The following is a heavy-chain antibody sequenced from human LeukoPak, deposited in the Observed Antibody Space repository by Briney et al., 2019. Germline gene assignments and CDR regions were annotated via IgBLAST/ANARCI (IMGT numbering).Heavy chain of an antibody. CDR1: GFTFSSYG. V-gene: IGHV3-30*18. J-gene: IGHJ4*02. D-gene: IGHD2-21*02. Sequence: PGGSLRLSCVASGFTFSSYGMHWVRQAPGKGLEWVVVISYDGSNKYYADSVKGRFTISRDNSKNTLYLQMNSLRAEDTAVYYCAKIVAYCGGDCYSSHTDYWGQGTLVTVSS. CDR2: ISYDGSNK. CDR3: AKIVAYCGGDCYSSHTDY.